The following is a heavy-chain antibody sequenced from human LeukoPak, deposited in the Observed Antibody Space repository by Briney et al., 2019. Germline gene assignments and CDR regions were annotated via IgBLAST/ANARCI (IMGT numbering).Heavy chain of an antibody. V-gene: IGHV1-2*02. D-gene: IGHD2-8*01. CDR1: GYTFTGYY. CDR3: ARDRTNGYNWFDP. Sequence: ASEKVSCTASGYTFTGYYMHWVRQAPGQGLEWMGWINPNSGDTNYAQKFQGRVTMTRDTSISTAYMELSRLTSDDTAMYYCARDRTNGYNWFDPWGQGTLVTVSS. CDR2: INPNSGDT. J-gene: IGHJ5*02.